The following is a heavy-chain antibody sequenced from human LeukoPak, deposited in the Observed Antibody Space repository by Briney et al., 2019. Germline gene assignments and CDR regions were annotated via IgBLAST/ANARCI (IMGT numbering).Heavy chain of an antibody. J-gene: IGHJ4*02. CDR3: ARVNPISSGFYAY. CDR2: IRGSSSHS. Sequence: GGTLRLSCAVSGFTFSDYYMSWVRQAPGKGLEWVSYIRGSSSHSNYADSVKGRFTISRDNAKNSLFLQMSSLRADDTAIYYCARVNPISSGFYAYWGQGTLVTVSS. CDR1: GFTFSDYY. D-gene: IGHD3-22*01. V-gene: IGHV3-11*06.